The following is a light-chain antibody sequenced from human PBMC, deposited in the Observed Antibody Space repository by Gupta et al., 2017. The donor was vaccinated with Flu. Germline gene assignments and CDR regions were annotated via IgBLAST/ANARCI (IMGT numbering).Light chain of an antibody. CDR1: QSISSW. J-gene: IGKJ3*01. CDR3: HQQSSSPIT. Sequence: PSTLSASVGGRVTITCRASQSISSWVAWYQQKPGKGPKLLIYLASTGHDGVSSRFSGSGSGTEFTLTINRRQPDDAATYYCHQQSSSPITFGQGTQVDIK. V-gene: IGKV1-5*03. CDR2: LAS.